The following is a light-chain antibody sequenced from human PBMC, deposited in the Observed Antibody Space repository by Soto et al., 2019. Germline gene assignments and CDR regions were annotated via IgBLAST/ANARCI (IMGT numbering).Light chain of an antibody. CDR2: EVS. CDR1: YKY. V-gene: IGLV2-14*01. J-gene: IGLJ1*01. CDR3: SSYTSSSTPFYV. Sequence: QSALTQPASVSGSPGQSITISCTGSYKYVSWYQQHPGKAPKFMIYEVSNRPSGVSNRFSGSKSGNTASLTISGLQAEDEADYYCSSYTSSSTPFYVFGTGTKVTVL.